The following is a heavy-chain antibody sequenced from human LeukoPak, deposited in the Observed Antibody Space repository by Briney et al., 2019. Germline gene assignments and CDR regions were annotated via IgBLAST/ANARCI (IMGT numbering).Heavy chain of an antibody. CDR2: INNGGGT. J-gene: IGHJ4*02. D-gene: IGHD6-19*01. Sequence: GGSLRLSCAASGFTISGIYMTWVRQAPGKGLEWVSVINNGGGTYYADSVRGRFTISRDNSKNTLYLQMSSLRAEDTAVYYCVNQISGWVYWGQGTLVTVSS. CDR1: GFTISGIY. V-gene: IGHV3-66*01. CDR3: VNQISGWVY.